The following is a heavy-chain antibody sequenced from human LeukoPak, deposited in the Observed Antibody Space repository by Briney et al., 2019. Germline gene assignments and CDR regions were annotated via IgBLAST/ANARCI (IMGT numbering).Heavy chain of an antibody. Sequence: GGSLRLSCAASGFTFSSYTMNWVRQAPGKGLEWVSSISSSSSYIYYADSVKGRSTISRDNAKNSLYLQMNSLRAEDSAVYYCASGVGYYDSSGYFYYFDYGGREPWSPSPQ. CDR3: ASGVGYYDSSGYFYYFDY. CDR2: ISSSSSYI. CDR1: GFTFSSYT. J-gene: IGHJ4*02. D-gene: IGHD3-22*01. V-gene: IGHV3-21*01.